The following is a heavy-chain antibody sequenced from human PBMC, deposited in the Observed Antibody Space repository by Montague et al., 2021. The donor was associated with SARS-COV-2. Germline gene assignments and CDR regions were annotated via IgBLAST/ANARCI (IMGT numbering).Heavy chain of an antibody. Sequence: SETLSLTCAVYGGSFSAYYWSWIRQPPGKGLEWIGEIHHRGTSNYNPSLKSRVSISVDTSKNQFSLYLSSVTAADTAVYYCARGRQHFNMIVVVMTGGEYYFDYWGQGTLVTVSS. CDR1: GGSFSAYY. D-gene: IGHD3-22*01. CDR2: IHHRGTS. J-gene: IGHJ4*01. CDR3: ARGRQHFNMIVVVMTGGEYYFDY. V-gene: IGHV4-34*01.